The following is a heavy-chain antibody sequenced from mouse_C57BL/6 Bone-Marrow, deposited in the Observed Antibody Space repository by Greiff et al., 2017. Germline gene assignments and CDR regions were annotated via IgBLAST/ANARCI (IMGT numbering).Heavy chain of an antibody. V-gene: IGHV3-1*01. CDR3: AREEGTGYWYFDV. Sequence: EVQLQQSGPGMVKPSQSLSLTCTVTGYSITSGYDWHWIRHFPGNKLEWMGYISYSGSTNYNPSLKSRISITHDTSKNHFFLKLNSVTTEDTATYYCAREEGTGYWYFDVWGTGTTVTVSS. CDR1: GYSITSGYD. CDR2: ISYSGST. D-gene: IGHD4-1*01. J-gene: IGHJ1*03.